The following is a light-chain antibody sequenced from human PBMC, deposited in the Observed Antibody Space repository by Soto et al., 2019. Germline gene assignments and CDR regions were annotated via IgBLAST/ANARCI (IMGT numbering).Light chain of an antibody. CDR2: DVT. V-gene: IGLV2-14*03. CDR3: SSYTSSSTPV. J-gene: IGLJ7*01. CDR1: SSDVGGYNY. Sequence: QSALTQPASVSGSPGQSITISCTGTSSDVGGYNYVSWYQQHPGKAPKLMIYDVTNRPSGASNRFSGSKSGNTASLTISGLQAEDEADYYCSSYTSSSTPVFGGGTQLTVL.